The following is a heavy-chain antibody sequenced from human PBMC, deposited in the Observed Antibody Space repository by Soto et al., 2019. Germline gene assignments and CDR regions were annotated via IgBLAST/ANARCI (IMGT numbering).Heavy chain of an antibody. Sequence: PGESLKISCKASGYSFTSYWISWVRQMPGKGLEWMGRIDPSDSYTNYSPSFQGHVTISADKSISTAYLQWSSLKASDTAMYYCARPIAARRGFYGVDVWGQGTTVTVSS. J-gene: IGHJ6*02. CDR3: ARPIAARRGFYGVDV. CDR2: IDPSDSYT. CDR1: GYSFTSYW. V-gene: IGHV5-10-1*01. D-gene: IGHD6-6*01.